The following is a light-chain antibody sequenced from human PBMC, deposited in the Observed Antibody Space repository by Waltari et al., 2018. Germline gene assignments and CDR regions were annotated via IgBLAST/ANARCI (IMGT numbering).Light chain of an antibody. CDR2: KAS. V-gene: IGKV1-5*03. CDR1: QRISDW. CDR3: QQYNTYTS. Sequence: DIQMIQSPSSLSASVGDTVTITGRASQRISDWLAWYQQKPGKAPILLIYKASILKSGVPSRFSGSGSGTQFTLTISSLQPGDFATYFCQQYNTYTSFGQGTKLEIK. J-gene: IGKJ2*01.